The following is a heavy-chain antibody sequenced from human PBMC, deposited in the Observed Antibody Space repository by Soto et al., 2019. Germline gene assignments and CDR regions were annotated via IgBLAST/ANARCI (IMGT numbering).Heavy chain of an antibody. J-gene: IGHJ6*02. Sequence: LRLSCAASGFTFSSYSMNWVRQAPGKGLEWVSSISSSSSYIYYADSVKGRFTISRDNAKNSLYLQMNSLRAEDTAVYYCASGGYDYVWGSYRRTDVWGQGTTVTVSS. V-gene: IGHV3-21*01. CDR2: ISSSSSYI. D-gene: IGHD3-16*02. CDR1: GFTFSSYS. CDR3: ASGGYDYVWGSYRRTDV.